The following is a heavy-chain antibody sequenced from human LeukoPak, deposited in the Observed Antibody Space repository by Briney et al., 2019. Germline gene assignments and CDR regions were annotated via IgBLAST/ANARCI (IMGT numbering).Heavy chain of an antibody. V-gene: IGHV4-59*01. D-gene: IGHD4/OR15-4a*01. CDR1: GGSISSYY. Sequence: SETLSLTCTVSGGSISSYYWSWIRQPPGKGLEWIGYIYYSGSTNYNPSLKSRVTISVDTSKNQFSLKLSSVTAAGTAVYYCAREAKGAPNWFDPWGQGTLVTVSS. CDR2: IYYSGST. CDR3: AREAKGAPNWFDP. J-gene: IGHJ5*02.